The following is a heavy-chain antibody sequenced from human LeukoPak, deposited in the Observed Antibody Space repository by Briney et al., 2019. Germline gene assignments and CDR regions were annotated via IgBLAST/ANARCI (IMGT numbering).Heavy chain of an antibody. V-gene: IGHV1-2*02. D-gene: IGHD3-9*01. CDR2: INPNSGGT. CDR1: GYTFTGYY. Sequence: GASVKVSCKASGYTFTGYYMHWVRQAPGQGLEWMGWINPNSGGTNYAQKFKGRVTMTRDTSISTAYMELSRLRSDDTAVYYCARDPSDILTGYYPYYFDYWGQGTLVTVSS. J-gene: IGHJ4*02. CDR3: ARDPSDILTGYYPYYFDY.